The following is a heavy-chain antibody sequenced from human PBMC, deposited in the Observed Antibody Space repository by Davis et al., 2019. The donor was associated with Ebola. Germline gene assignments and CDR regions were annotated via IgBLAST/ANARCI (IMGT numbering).Heavy chain of an antibody. Sequence: SGSTLVKPTETVTLTCTVSGFSLSNARMGVSWIRQPPGKALEWLARLDCDDDKYYSTSLKTRLTISKDTSKNQVVLTMTNMDPVDTATYYCARILRYYYDSSGYYYWYFDYWGQGTLVTVSS. D-gene: IGHD3-22*01. J-gene: IGHJ4*02. V-gene: IGHV2-70*11. CDR2: LDCDDDK. CDR3: ARILRYYYDSSGYYYWYFDY. CDR1: GFSLSNARMG.